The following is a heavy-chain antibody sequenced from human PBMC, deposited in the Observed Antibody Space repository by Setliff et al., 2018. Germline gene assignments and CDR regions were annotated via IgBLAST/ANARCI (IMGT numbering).Heavy chain of an antibody. V-gene: IGHV3-48*04. D-gene: IGHD2-2*02. J-gene: IGHJ6*03. CDR2: ITSSGNTI. CDR3: ARSSAPIKRDYMDV. CDR1: GFTFSSYW. Sequence: PGGSLRLSCAASGFTFSSYWMSWVRQAPGKGLECISYITSSGNTIYYADSVKGRFTISRDSAKNALYLQMNSLRADDAAVYYCARSSAPIKRDYMDVWGKGTTVTVSS.